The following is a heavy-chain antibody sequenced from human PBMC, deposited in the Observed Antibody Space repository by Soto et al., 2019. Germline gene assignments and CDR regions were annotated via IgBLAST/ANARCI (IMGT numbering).Heavy chain of an antibody. CDR1: GFTFRSYW. Sequence: EVQLVESGGGLVQPGGSLRLSCAASGFTFRSYWMLWARQAPGKGLVWVSRINRDGSSTSYADSVKGRFTISRDNAENTVYLQMNSLRAEDTAVYYCARGGALDNWFDSWGQGSLVTVSS. CDR3: ARGGALDNWFDS. V-gene: IGHV3-74*01. D-gene: IGHD2-21*01. CDR2: INRDGSST. J-gene: IGHJ5*01.